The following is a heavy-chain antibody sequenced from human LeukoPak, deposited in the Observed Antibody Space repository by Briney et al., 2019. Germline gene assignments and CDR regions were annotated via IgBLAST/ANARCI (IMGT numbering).Heavy chain of an antibody. CDR3: AREGCGGGSCYSMAFDY. J-gene: IGHJ4*02. D-gene: IGHD2-15*01. CDR1: GFTFSSYG. Sequence: KSGGSLILSCAASGFTFSSYGMHWVRQAPGKGLEWVSSISSSSTYIYYADSVKGRFTISRDNARTSLYLQMNSLRAEDAAVYYCAREGCGGGSCYSMAFDYWGQGTLVTVSA. CDR2: ISSSSTYI. V-gene: IGHV3-21*01.